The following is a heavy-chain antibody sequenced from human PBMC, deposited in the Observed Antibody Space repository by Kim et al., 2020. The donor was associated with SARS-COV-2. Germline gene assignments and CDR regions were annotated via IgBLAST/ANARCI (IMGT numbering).Heavy chain of an antibody. Sequence: YNDYAVSVKGRMTINPATSTKQFSLQLNSVTPEDTAVYYCARSIRGYFDYWGQGTLVTVSS. CDR2: YN. V-gene: IGHV6-1*01. D-gene: IGHD6-6*01. CDR3: ARSIRGYFDY. J-gene: IGHJ4*02.